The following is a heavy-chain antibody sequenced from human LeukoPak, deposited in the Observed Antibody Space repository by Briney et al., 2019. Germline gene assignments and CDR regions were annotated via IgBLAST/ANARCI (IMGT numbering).Heavy chain of an antibody. J-gene: IGHJ4*02. V-gene: IGHV4-4*07. D-gene: IGHD5-18*01. CDR2: IYTSGST. Sequence: SETLSLTCSVSGGSISIYYWSWIRQPAGKGLEWIGRIYTSGSTNYNPSLKSRVTMSVDTSKNQFSLKLSSVTAAATAVYSCARALRVDTAMVMNYWGQGTLVTVSS. CDR1: GGSISIYY. CDR3: ARALRVDTAMVMNY.